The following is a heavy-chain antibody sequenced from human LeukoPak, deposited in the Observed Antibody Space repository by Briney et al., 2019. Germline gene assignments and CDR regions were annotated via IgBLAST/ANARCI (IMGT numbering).Heavy chain of an antibody. D-gene: IGHD4-23*01. CDR3: AGNPSDKDCYYYYMDV. CDR2: INSDGSST. CDR1: GFTFSSYW. Sequence: GGSLRLSCAVSGFTFSSYWMHWVRQAPGKGLVWVSRINSDGSSTSYADSVKGRFTISRDNAKNSLYLQMNSLRAEDTAVYHCAGNPSDKDCYYYYMDVWGKGTTVTVSS. V-gene: IGHV3-74*01. J-gene: IGHJ6*03.